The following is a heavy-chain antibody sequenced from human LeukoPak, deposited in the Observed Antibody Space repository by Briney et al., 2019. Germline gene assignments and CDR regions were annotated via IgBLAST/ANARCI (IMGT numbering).Heavy chain of an antibody. J-gene: IGHJ5*02. Sequence: PGGSLRLSCAASGFTVSGIYMSWVRQAPGKGLEWVSVIYRDGATDYTDSVKGRFTISRDNSKNTLYLQMNSLSAEDTAVYYCAVSNWMDPWGQGTLVTVSS. V-gene: IGHV3-53*01. CDR1: GFTVSGIY. CDR3: AVSNWMDP. CDR2: IYRDGAT.